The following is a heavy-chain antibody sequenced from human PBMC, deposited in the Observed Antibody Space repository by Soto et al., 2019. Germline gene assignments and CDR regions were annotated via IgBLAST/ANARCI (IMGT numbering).Heavy chain of an antibody. D-gene: IGHD3-10*01. V-gene: IGHV3-21*01. Sequence: GGSLRLSCAASGFTFSSYSMNWVRQAPGKGLEWVSSISSSSSYIYYADSVKGRFTISRDNAKNSLYLQMNSLRAEDTAVYYCARVRFGDPYYFDYWGQGTLVTVSS. CDR2: ISSSSSYI. CDR3: ARVRFGDPYYFDY. J-gene: IGHJ4*02. CDR1: GFTFSSYS.